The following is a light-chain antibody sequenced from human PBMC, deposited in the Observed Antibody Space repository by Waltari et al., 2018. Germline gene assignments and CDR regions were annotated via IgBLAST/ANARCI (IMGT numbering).Light chain of an antibody. CDR2: DVD. V-gene: IGKV3-11*01. CDR3: QQRSIWPPIT. CDR1: QNVSIF. Sequence: EIVLTQSPATLSVSPGERATVSCRASQNVSIFLAWYQHKPGQAPRLIIYDVDNKATGIPPGFSGSGSGTDVTLTISRFESEDSAVYSCQQRSIWPPITFGQGTRLEIK. J-gene: IGKJ5*01.